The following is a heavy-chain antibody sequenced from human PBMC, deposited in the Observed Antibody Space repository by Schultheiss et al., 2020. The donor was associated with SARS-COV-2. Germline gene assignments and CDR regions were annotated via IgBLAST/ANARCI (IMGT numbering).Heavy chain of an antibody. D-gene: IGHD3-10*01. CDR1: GFTFSSYW. CDR2: ISSSGSTI. CDR3: AREDYYGSGAYYYYYYMDV. V-gene: IGHV3-48*04. J-gene: IGHJ6*03. Sequence: GGSLRLSCAASGFTFSSYWMSWVRQAPGKGLEWVSYISSSGSTIYYADSVKGRFTISRDNAKNSLYLQMNSLRAEDTAVYYCAREDYYGSGAYYYYYYMDVWGKGTTVTVSS.